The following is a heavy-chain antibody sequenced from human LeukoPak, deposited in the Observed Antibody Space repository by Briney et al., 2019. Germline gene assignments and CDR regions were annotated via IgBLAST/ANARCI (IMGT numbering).Heavy chain of an antibody. CDR3: AKDLFLYGSGSYTDPIDY. J-gene: IGHJ4*02. CDR2: ISGSGGST. V-gene: IGHV3-23*01. CDR1: GFTFSSYA. D-gene: IGHD3-10*01. Sequence: PGGSLGLSCAASGFTFSSYAMSWVRQAPGKGLEWVSAISGSGGSTYYADSVKGRFTISRDNSKNTLYLQMNSLRAEDTAVHYCAKDLFLYGSGSYTDPIDYWGQGTRVTVSS.